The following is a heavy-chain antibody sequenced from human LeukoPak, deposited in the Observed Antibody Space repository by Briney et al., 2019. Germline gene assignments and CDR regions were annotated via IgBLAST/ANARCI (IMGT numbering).Heavy chain of an antibody. CDR3: EREVHATYDY. CDR1: GFTFSAYW. Sequence: GGSLRLSCAASGFTFSAYWMAWVRQAPGKGLEWVASIKQDGGEVFYVDSVMGRFTISRDNAQNSLYLQMNSLRADDTAIYYCEREVHATYDYWGQGTLVTVSS. D-gene: IGHD4/OR15-4a*01. V-gene: IGHV3-7*05. CDR2: IKQDGGEV. J-gene: IGHJ4*02.